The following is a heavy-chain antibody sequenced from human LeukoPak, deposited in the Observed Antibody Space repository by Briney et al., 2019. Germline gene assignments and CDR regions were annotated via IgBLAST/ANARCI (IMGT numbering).Heavy chain of an antibody. Sequence: ASVKVSCKASGGTFSSYAISWVRQAPGQGLEWMGGIIPIFGTANYAQKFQGRVTITADKSTSRAYMELSSLRSEDTAVYYCARDPPPYDIVVVPAAPPDYYYYGMDVWGKGTTVTVSS. D-gene: IGHD2-2*01. V-gene: IGHV1-69*06. CDR2: IIPIFGTA. CDR1: GGTFSSYA. CDR3: ARDPPPYDIVVVPAAPPDYYYYGMDV. J-gene: IGHJ6*04.